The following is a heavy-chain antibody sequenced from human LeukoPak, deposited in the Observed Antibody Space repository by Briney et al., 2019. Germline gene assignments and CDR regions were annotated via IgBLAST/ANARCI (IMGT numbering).Heavy chain of an antibody. D-gene: IGHD4-11*01. Sequence: ASVKVSCKPSGYTFTSYGINWVRQAPGQGLEWMGWINTHNANTNYAQKLQGRVIMTTDTSTSTAYMELRSLRSDDTAVYYCAREFSTVTPRFLDYWGQGTLVTVSS. V-gene: IGHV1-18*01. CDR1: GYTFTSYG. CDR2: INTHNANT. J-gene: IGHJ4*02. CDR3: AREFSTVTPRFLDY.